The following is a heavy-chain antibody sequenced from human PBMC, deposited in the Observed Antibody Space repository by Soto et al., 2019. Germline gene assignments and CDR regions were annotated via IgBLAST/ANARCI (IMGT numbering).Heavy chain of an antibody. CDR2: IYHSGST. Sequence: SETLSLTCAVSGGSISSSNWWSWVRQPPGKGLEWIGEIYHSGSTNYNPSLKSRVTISVDKSKNQFSLKLSSVTAADTAAYYCARGTATVQKPNYYYYYGMDVWGQGTTVTVSS. CDR1: GGSISSSNW. J-gene: IGHJ6*02. V-gene: IGHV4-4*02. CDR3: ARGTATVQKPNYYYYYGMDV. D-gene: IGHD4-17*01.